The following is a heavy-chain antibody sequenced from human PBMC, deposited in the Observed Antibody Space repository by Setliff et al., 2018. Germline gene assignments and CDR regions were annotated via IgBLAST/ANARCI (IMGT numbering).Heavy chain of an antibody. CDR3: ARLSWDGLRYYGRDA. V-gene: IGHV4-59*01. Sequence: SETLSLTCNVSGVSISSYYWSWIRQPPGKGLESIGYIQKSGSTNYNPSLMSRVSISVDTSKNQFSLKLRSVTAADTAVYYCARLSWDGLRYYGRDAWGQGTTVTSP. CDR2: IQKSGST. D-gene: IGHD3-10*01. CDR1: GVSISSYY. J-gene: IGHJ6*02.